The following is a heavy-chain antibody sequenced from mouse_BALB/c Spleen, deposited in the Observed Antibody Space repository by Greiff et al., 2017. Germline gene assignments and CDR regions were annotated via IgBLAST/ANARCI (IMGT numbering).Heavy chain of an antibody. Sequence: VQLKESGPGLVKPSQSLSLTCTVTGYSITSDYAWNWIRQFPGNKLEWIGYISYSGSTSYNPSLKSRISITRDTSKNQFFLQLNSVTTEDTATYYCARGDYRYDVFDYWGQGTTLTVSS. V-gene: IGHV3-2*02. CDR3: ARGDYRYDVFDY. CDR1: GYSITSDYA. D-gene: IGHD2-14*01. J-gene: IGHJ2*01. CDR2: ISYSGST.